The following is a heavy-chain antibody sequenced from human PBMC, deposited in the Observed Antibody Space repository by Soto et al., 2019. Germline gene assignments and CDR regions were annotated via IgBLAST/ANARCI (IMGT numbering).Heavy chain of an antibody. CDR2: ISPHKGDT. Sequence: QVQLVQSGAEVKKHGASVTVSCKNSGYTFSTIGITWVRQAPGQGLEWMGWISPHKGDTYYAQRLQGRVTMTTDTSTSTAYMDLRGLRSDDTAVYFCARYLDPSGSYYTNYWGQGNLVTVSS. CDR3: ARYLDPSGSYYTNY. CDR1: GYTFSTIG. V-gene: IGHV1-18*01. D-gene: IGHD3-10*01. J-gene: IGHJ4*02.